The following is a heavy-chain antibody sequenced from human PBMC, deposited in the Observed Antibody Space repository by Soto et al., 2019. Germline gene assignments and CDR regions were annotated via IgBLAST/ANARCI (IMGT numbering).Heavy chain of an antibody. J-gene: IGHJ4*02. CDR3: ARTDSRPQDFDY. V-gene: IGHV1-18*01. CDR2: ISAYNGNT. CDR1: GYSFTSYG. D-gene: IGHD6-13*01. Sequence: QVQLVQSGAEVKKPRASVKVSCKASGYSFTSYGITWVRQAPGQGIEWMGWISAYNGNTNYAQKLQGRVTMTTYTSTSTAYMELRSLRSDDTAVYYCARTDSRPQDFDYWGQGTLVTVSS.